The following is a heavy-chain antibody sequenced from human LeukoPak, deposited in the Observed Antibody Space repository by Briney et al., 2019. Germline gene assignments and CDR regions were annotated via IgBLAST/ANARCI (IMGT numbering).Heavy chain of an antibody. Sequence: SETLSLTCAVYGGSFSGYYWSWIRQPPGKGLDWIGEINHSGSTNYNPSLKSRVTISVDTPKNQFSLKLSSVTAADTAVYYCARDLDGSGSYHFDYWGQGTLVTVSS. D-gene: IGHD3-10*01. CDR2: INHSGST. V-gene: IGHV4-34*01. CDR1: GGSFSGYY. CDR3: ARDLDGSGSYHFDY. J-gene: IGHJ4*02.